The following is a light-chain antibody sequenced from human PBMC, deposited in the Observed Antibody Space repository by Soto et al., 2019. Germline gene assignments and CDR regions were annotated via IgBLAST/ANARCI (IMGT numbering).Light chain of an antibody. CDR2: EVS. Sequence: QSVLTQPASVSGSPGQSITISCTGTSSDVGGYDFVSWYQQHPGKVPKLMIYEVSNRPSGVSNRFSGSKSGNTASLTISGLQAQDEAPYFCSTCTNSRGRVFGNGTKV. CDR1: SSDVGGYDF. CDR3: STCTNSRGRV. V-gene: IGLV2-14*01. J-gene: IGLJ1*01.